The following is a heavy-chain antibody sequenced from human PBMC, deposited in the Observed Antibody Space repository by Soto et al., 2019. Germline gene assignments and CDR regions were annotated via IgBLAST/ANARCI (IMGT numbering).Heavy chain of an antibody. D-gene: IGHD1-26*01. J-gene: IGHJ3*02. V-gene: IGHV3-30*18. CDR1: GFTFSDYG. CDR3: AKSGGHYYLYDAFDI. Sequence: QVHPVESGGGVVQPGRSLRLSCAASGFTFSDYGMHWVRQAPGKGLEWVAVLSSDGSNKYYADSVKGRFTISRDNSKNTLYLQMNSLRAEDTAVYYCAKSGGHYYLYDAFDIWGQGTMVTVSS. CDR2: LSSDGSNK.